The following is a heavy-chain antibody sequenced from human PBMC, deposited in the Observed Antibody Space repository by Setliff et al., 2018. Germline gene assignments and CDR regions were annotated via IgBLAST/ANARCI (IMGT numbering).Heavy chain of an antibody. D-gene: IGHD1-26*01. V-gene: IGHV1-69*13. CDR2: IIPMFRTP. CDR3: ARVQWEIAVKFHYNSMDV. Sequence: GASVKVSCKASGGTFSNFAISWVRQAPGQGFEWLGGIIPMFRTPEYAQKFQGRVTISADESRTAFYMELSSLRFDDTAVYYFARVQWEIAVKFHYNSMDVCGEGTQVTVSS. J-gene: IGHJ6*04. CDR1: GGTFSNFA.